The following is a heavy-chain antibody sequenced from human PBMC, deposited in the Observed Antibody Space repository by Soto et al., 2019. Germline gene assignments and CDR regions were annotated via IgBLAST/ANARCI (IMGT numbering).Heavy chain of an antibody. D-gene: IGHD3-3*02. CDR3: ARLTFRRNWFDP. Sequence: ASVKVSCKASGGTFSSYAISWVRQAPGQGLEWMGGIIPIFGTANYAQKFQGRVTITADESTSTAYMELSSLRSEDTAVYYCARLTFRRNWFDPWGQGTLVTVSS. CDR1: GGTFSSYA. J-gene: IGHJ5*02. CDR2: IIPIFGTA. V-gene: IGHV1-69*13.